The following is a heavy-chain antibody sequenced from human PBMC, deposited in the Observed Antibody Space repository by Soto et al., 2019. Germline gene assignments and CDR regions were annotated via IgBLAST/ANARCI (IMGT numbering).Heavy chain of an antibody. CDR2: ISSSSSYI. J-gene: IGHJ4*02. V-gene: IGHV3-21*01. D-gene: IGHD3-22*01. Sequence: GGSLRLSCAASGFTFSSYSMNWVRQAPGKGLEWVSSISSSSSYIYYADSVKGRFTISRDNAKNSLYLQMNSLRAEDTAVYYCARAGLSYYYDSSGQGAAKWGAQGRLHWGQGTLVTVSS. CDR1: GFTFSSYS. CDR3: ARAGLSYYYDSSGQGAAKWGAQGRLH.